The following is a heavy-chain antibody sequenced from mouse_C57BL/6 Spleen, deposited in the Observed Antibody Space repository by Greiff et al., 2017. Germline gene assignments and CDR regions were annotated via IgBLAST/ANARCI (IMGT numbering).Heavy chain of an antibody. J-gene: IGHJ1*03. V-gene: IGHV1-55*01. CDR3: ARGGGDDYGWYFDV. CDR2: IYPGRGST. D-gene: IGHD2-4*01. CDR1: GYTFTSYW. Sequence: VQLQQPGAELVQPGASVQMSCKASGYTFTSYWLPWVKQRPGQGLEWIGDIYPGRGSTNYNEKFKSKATLPADTSSSPAYLQRSSLTAEDSAGYDCARGGGDDYGWYFDVWGTGTTVTVAS.